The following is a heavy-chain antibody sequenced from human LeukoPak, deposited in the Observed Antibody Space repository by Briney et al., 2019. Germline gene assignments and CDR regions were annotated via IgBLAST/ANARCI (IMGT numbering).Heavy chain of an antibody. J-gene: IGHJ3*02. CDR2: IYYSGST. D-gene: IGHD2-2*01. CDR1: GGSISSGGYY. CDR3: AREIIVVVPAAAGGNDAFDI. Sequence: SQTLSLTCTVSGGSISSGGYYWSWIRQHPGRGLEWIGYIYYSGSTYYNPSLKSRVTISVDTSKNQFSLKLSSVTAADTAVYYCAREIIVVVPAAAGGNDAFDIWGQGTMVTVSS. V-gene: IGHV4-31*03.